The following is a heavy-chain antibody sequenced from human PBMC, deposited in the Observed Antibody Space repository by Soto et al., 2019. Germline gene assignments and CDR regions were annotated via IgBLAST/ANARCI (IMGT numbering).Heavy chain of an antibody. J-gene: IGHJ5*01. V-gene: IGHV4-61*08. D-gene: IGHD3-10*01. CDR3: ARDPGSGSYYGWFDS. CDR1: GGSIISCGYY. Sequence: SETLSLTCTVSGGSIISCGYYWSLIRQPPGKGLEWIGYIYYSGSTNYNPSLKSRVTISVDTSKNQFSLKLSSVTAADTAVYYCARDPGSGSYYGWFDSWGQGTLVTVSS. CDR2: IYYSGST.